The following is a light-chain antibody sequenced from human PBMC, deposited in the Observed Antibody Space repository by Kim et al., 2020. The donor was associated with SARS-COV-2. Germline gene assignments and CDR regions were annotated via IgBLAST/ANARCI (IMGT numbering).Light chain of an antibody. Sequence: EIVLTQSPGTLSLSPGDRATLSCRASQSVSNNYLAWYQQKPGQAPRLLIYGVSKRATGIPDRLSGSGSGTDFTLTISRLEPEDFVVYYCQYYGRSLYAFGQGTKLEI. CDR3: QYYGRSLYA. J-gene: IGKJ2*01. CDR1: QSVSNNY. V-gene: IGKV3-20*01. CDR2: GVS.